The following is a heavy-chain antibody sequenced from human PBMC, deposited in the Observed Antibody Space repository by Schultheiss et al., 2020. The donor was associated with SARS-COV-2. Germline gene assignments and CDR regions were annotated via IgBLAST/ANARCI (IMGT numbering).Heavy chain of an antibody. CDR2: IYHSGST. CDR1: GGSISSSNW. CDR3: ARADYDYYYYGMDV. Sequence: SETLSLTCAVSGGSISSSNWWSWVRQPPGKGLEWIGEIYHSGSTNYNPSLKSRVTISVDTSKNQFSLKLSTMTASDTAVYYCARADYDYYYYGMDVWGQWTTGTVSS. D-gene: IGHD4-17*01. J-gene: IGHJ6*02. V-gene: IGHV4-4*02.